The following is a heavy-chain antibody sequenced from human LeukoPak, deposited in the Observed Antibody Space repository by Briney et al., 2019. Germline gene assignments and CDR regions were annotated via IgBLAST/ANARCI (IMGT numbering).Heavy chain of an antibody. D-gene: IGHD1-26*01. CDR3: ARELDVGAFDY. CDR2: IYSGGST. J-gene: IGHJ4*02. Sequence: GGSLRLSCAAPGFTVSSNYMSWVRQAPGEGLEWVSVIYSGGSTYYADSVKGRFTISRDNSKNTLYLQMNSLRAEDTAVYYCARELDVGAFDYWGQGTLVTVSS. CDR1: GFTVSSNY. V-gene: IGHV3-66*01.